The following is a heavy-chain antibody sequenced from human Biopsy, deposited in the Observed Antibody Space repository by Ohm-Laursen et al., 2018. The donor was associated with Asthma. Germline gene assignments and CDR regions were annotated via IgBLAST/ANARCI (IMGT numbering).Heavy chain of an antibody. CDR3: VRHQYNSSWSTFDY. CDR2: MYHSGSP. D-gene: IGHD2/OR15-2a*01. CDR1: GGSITSSSYY. J-gene: IGHJ4*02. Sequence: GTLSLTCTVSGGSITSSSYYWGWIRQPPGKGMEWIGSMYHSGSPYYHPSLKSRATISVDTSKNQLSLKMSSVTAADTAVYFCVRHQYNSSWSTFDYWGQGALVTVSS. V-gene: IGHV4-39*01.